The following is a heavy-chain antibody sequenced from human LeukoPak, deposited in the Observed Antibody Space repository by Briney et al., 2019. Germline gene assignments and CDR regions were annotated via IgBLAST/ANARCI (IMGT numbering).Heavy chain of an antibody. CDR1: GGSFSGYY. V-gene: IGHV4-34*01. CDR2: INHSGST. D-gene: IGHD2-15*01. CDR3: ARGSIVVVVAASGIGDYYYYGMDV. Sequence: KPSETLSLTCAVYGGSFSGYYWSWIRQPPGKGLERIGEINHSGSTNYNPSLKSRVTISVDTSKNQFSLKLSSVTAADTAVYYCARGSIVVVVAASGIGDYYYYGMDVWGQGTTVTVSS. J-gene: IGHJ6*02.